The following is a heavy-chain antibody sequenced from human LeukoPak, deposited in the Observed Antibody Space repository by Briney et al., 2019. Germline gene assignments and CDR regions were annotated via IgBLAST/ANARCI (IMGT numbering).Heavy chain of an antibody. Sequence: PSQTLSLTCTVSGVSISGGSYYWSWIRQPAGKGLEWIGRIYTSGSTNYNPSLKSRVTIPVDTSKNQFSLKLSSVTAADTAVYYCARDKASSAGYYYYGMDVWGQGTTVTVSS. CDR1: GVSISGGSYY. V-gene: IGHV4-61*02. J-gene: IGHJ6*02. D-gene: IGHD6-19*01. CDR2: IYTSGST. CDR3: ARDKASSAGYYYYGMDV.